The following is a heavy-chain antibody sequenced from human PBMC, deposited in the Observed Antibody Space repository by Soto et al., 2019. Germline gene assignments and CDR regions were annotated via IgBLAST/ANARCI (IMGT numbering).Heavy chain of an antibody. V-gene: IGHV2-70*13. D-gene: IGHD1-20*01. J-gene: IGHJ6*02. CDR2: IERDDDDK. CDR3: ARSIRGPRRFNGMDV. CDR1: GFSLTSPGMC. Sequence: SGPTLGNPRKPLSLTCPFSGFSLTSPGMCVSWIRQPPGKALEWLALIERDDDDKYYSTSLKTRLTISKDTRKNQVVLTMANMDPADTGTYYCARSIRGPRRFNGMDVWGQGTTVTVSS.